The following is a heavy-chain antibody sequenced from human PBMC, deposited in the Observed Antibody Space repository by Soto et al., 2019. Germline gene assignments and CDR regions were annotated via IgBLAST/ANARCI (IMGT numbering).Heavy chain of an antibody. J-gene: IGHJ4*02. D-gene: IGHD6-13*01. V-gene: IGHV3-33*01. CDR1: GFTFSSYG. CDR3: ARVEDSSSWYSDY. CDR2: IWYDGSNK. Sequence: GGSLRLSCAASGFTFSSYGMHWVRQAPCKGLEWVAVIWYDGSNKYYADSVKGRFTISRDNSKNTLYLQMNSLRAEDTAVYYCARVEDSSSWYSDYWGQGTLVTVSS.